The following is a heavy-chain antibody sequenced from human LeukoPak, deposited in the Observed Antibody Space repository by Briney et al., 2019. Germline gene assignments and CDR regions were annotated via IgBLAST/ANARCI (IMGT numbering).Heavy chain of an antibody. CDR1: GYTFTSYA. J-gene: IGHJ6*03. V-gene: IGHV7-4-1*02. CDR3: ARDLRILWFGELREFVGYYYYYMDV. Sequence: GASVKVSCKASGYTFTSYAMNWVRQAPGQGLEWMGWINTNTGNPTYAQGFTGRFVFSLDTSVSTAYLQISSLKAEDTAVYYCARDLRILWFGELREFVGYYYYYMDVWGKGTTVTVSS. D-gene: IGHD3-10*01. CDR2: INTNTGNP.